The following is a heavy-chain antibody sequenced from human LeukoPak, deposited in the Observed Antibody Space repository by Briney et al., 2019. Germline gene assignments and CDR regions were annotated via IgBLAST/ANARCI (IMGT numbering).Heavy chain of an antibody. CDR1: GGSISSSNW. V-gene: IGHV4-4*02. D-gene: IGHD3-10*01. J-gene: IGHJ5*02. CDR3: ARDSGTTGEVKFDP. Sequence: SETLSLTCAVSGGSISSSNWWSWVRQPPGKGLEWIGEIYHSGSTNYNPSLKSRVTMSVDTSKNQFSLKLSSVTAADTAVYYCARDSGTTGEVKFDPWGQGTLVTVSS. CDR2: IYHSGST.